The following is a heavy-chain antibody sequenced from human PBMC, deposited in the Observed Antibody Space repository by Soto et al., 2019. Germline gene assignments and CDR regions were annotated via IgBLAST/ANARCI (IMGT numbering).Heavy chain of an antibody. J-gene: IGHJ4*02. Sequence: GGSLRLSCAASGFPFSGYSMNWVRQAPGKALEWIAYISSSYTTTAIYYADSVQGRFTISRDNAQNSLYLQMDSLRDEDTAVYYCVRDTSNYYDNSGIWGGFDYWGQGTLVTVSS. V-gene: IGHV3-48*02. CDR1: GFPFSGYS. CDR2: ISSSYTTTAI. D-gene: IGHD3-22*01. CDR3: VRDTSNYYDNSGIWGGFDY.